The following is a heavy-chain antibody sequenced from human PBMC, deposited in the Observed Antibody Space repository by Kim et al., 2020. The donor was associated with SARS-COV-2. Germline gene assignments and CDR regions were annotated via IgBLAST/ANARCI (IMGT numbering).Heavy chain of an antibody. CDR2: IWYDGSNE. CDR1: GFMFRSYG. J-gene: IGHJ5*02. CDR3: ARRATSSNRFDP. V-gene: IGHV3-33*07. D-gene: IGHD2-2*01. Sequence: GGSLRLSCAASGFMFRSYGMFWVRQAPGKGLEWVAVIWYDGSNEYYGDSVKGRFTISRDNSKNTLYLQMNSLRGEDTAVYYCARRATSSNRFDPWGQGTLVTVSS.